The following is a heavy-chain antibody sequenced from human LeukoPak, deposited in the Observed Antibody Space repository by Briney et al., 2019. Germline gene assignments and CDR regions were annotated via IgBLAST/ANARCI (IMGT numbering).Heavy chain of an antibody. CDR3: VREGEGPLSKDFDY. CDR1: GFTFTDHN. Sequence: EASVKVSCKSSGFTFTDHNIHWVRQGPGQGLEWMGYIGPHSTFTSSPQEFQGRVTMTRDASMSTAYMELTRLTSDDTAVYYCVREGEGPLSKDFDYWGQGTLVTVSS. V-gene: IGHV1-2*02. J-gene: IGHJ4*02. CDR2: IGPHSTFT. D-gene: IGHD2/OR15-2a*01.